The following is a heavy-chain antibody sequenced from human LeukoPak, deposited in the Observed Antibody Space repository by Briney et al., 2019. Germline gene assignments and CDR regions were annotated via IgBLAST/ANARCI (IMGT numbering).Heavy chain of an antibody. J-gene: IGHJ4*02. V-gene: IGHV3-23*01. CDR3: AKDYDFWSGSHNYFDY. CDR2: ISGSGGST. D-gene: IGHD3-3*01. Sequence: GGSLRLSCAASGFTFSSYAMSWVRQALGKGLEWVSAISGSGGSTYYADSVKGRFTISRDNSKNTLYLQMNSLRAEDTAVYYCAKDYDFWSGSHNYFDYWGQGTLVTVSS. CDR1: GFTFSSYA.